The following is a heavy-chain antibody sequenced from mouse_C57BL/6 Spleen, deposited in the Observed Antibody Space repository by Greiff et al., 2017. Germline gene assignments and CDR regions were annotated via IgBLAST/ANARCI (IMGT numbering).Heavy chain of an antibody. J-gene: IGHJ2*01. D-gene: IGHD4-1*01. Sequence: VKLMESGAELVRPGASVTLSCKASGYTFTDYEMHWVKQTPVHGLEWIGAIDTDTGGPAYNQQFTGKAILSADKSSTTVSMELRSLTSEDSAVYYCTRNWDYFDYWGQGTTLTVSA. CDR2: IDTDTGGP. CDR3: TRNWDYFDY. V-gene: IGHV1-15*01. CDR1: GYTFTDYE.